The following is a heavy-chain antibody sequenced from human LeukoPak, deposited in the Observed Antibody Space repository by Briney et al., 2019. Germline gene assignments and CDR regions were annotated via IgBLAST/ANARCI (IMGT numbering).Heavy chain of an antibody. CDR1: GFTFSSYS. J-gene: IGHJ4*02. CDR3: TRDRDGYNSDYFDY. D-gene: IGHD5-24*01. CDR2: ISSSSSYI. V-gene: IGHV3-21*01. Sequence: GGSLRLSCAASGFTFSSYSMNWVRQAPGKGLEWVSSISSSSSYIYYADSVKGRFTISRDNAKNSLYLQMNSLRAEDTAVYYCTRDRDGYNSDYFDYWGQGTLVTVSS.